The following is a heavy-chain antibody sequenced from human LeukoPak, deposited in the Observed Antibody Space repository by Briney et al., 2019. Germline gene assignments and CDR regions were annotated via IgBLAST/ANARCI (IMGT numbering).Heavy chain of an antibody. V-gene: IGHV4-34*01. D-gene: IGHD3-16*02. CDR3: ARHHYVWGTYRYTVDY. J-gene: IGHJ4*02. CDR1: GGSFSGYY. Sequence: SETLSLTCAVYGGSFSGYYWSWIRQPPGKGLEWIGEINHSGSTNYNPSLKSRVTILVDTSKNQFSLKLSSVTAADTAVYYCARHHYVWGTYRYTVDYWGQGTLVTVSS. CDR2: INHSGST.